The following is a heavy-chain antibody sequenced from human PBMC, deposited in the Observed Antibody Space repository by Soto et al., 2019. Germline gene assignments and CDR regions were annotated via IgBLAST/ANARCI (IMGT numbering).Heavy chain of an antibody. V-gene: IGHV4-30-2*05. CDR2: MSHSGGT. Sequence: LSLTCAVYGLFVTSGSYYGSWIRQPPGKGLEWIGEMSHSGGTHFNPSFKGRVTISVDTSKNQFSLQLSSVTAADTAVYSCAREDDGGDRDYYGLDVGGQGTTVTVSS. D-gene: IGHD2-21*02. CDR3: AREDDGGDRDYYGLDV. CDR1: GLFVTSGSYY. J-gene: IGHJ6*02.